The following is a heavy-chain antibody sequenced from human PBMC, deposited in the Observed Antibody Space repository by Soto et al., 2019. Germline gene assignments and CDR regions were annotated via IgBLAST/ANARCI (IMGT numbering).Heavy chain of an antibody. J-gene: IGHJ4*02. CDR2: IYPGDSDT. CDR3: ARGGSMGLERSRFDS. Sequence: PGESLKISCKGSGYSFTSYWIGWVRQMPGKGLEWMGIIYPGDSDTRYSPSFQGQVTISADKSISTAYLQWSSLKASDTAMYYCARGGSMGLERSRFDSWGQGTLVTVSS. V-gene: IGHV5-51*01. CDR1: GYSFTSYW. D-gene: IGHD2-8*01.